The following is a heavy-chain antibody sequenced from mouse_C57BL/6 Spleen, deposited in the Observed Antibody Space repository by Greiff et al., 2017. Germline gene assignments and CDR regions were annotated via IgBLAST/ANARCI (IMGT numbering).Heavy chain of an antibody. J-gene: IGHJ4*01. CDR3: YYDAMDF. Sequence: QVQLQQSGAELARPGASVKLSCKASGYTFTSYGISWVKQRTGQGLEWIGEIYPRSGNTYYNEKFKGKATLTAEKSSSAAYMELRSLTSEDSAVYFCYYDAMDFWGQGTSVTVSS. V-gene: IGHV1-81*01. CDR2: IYPRSGNT. CDR1: GYTFTSYG.